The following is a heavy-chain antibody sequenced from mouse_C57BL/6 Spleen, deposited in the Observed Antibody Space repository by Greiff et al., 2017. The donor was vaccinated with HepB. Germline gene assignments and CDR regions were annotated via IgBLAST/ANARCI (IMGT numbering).Heavy chain of an antibody. CDR1: GYTFTSYW. V-gene: IGHV1-64*01. J-gene: IGHJ4*01. CDR2: IHPNSGST. Sequence: QVQLQQPGAELVKPGASVKLSCKASGYTFTSYWMHWVKQRPGQGLEWIGMIHPNSGSTNYNEKFKSKATLTVDKSSSTAYMQLSSLTSEDSAVYYCATIYYGNYEAMDYWGQGTSVTVSS. CDR3: ATIYYGNYEAMDY. D-gene: IGHD2-1*01.